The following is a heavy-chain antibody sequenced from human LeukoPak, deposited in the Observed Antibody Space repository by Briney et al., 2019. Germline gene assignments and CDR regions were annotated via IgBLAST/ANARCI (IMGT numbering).Heavy chain of an antibody. Sequence: ASVKVSCKASGYTFRGNYIHWLRQAPGQGLGWMGWIDANNGDTKSAQKFQGRVTMSRDTSISTAYMDLSSLSPDDAAVYYCARDPSSVTLYFFDYWGQGTLVTVSS. J-gene: IGHJ4*02. V-gene: IGHV1-2*02. CDR1: GYTFRGNY. CDR2: IDANNGDT. CDR3: ARDPSSVTLYFFDY. D-gene: IGHD4-11*01.